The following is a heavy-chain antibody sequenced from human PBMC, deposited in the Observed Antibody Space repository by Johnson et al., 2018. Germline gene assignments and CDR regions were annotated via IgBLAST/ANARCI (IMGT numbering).Heavy chain of an antibody. CDR2: ISWNSGSI. D-gene: IGHD4-17*01. CDR3: ARERWDYGDYL. CDR1: GFTFDDYA. Sequence: VQLQESGGVVVQPGGSLRLSCAASGFTFDDYAMHWVRQAPGKGLEWVSGISWNSGSIGYADSVKGRFTISRDNAKNSLYLQMNSLRAEDTALYYCARERWDYGDYLWGQGTLVTVSS. V-gene: IGHV3-9*01. J-gene: IGHJ5*02.